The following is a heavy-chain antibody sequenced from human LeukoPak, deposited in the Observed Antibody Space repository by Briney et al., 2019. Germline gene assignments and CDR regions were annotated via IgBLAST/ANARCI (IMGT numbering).Heavy chain of an antibody. CDR2: INPNSGGT. Sequence: ASVKVSCKASGYTFTSYPINWVRQAPGQGLEWMGWINPNSGGTNYAQKFQGRVTMTRDTSISTAYMELSRLRSDDTAVYYCARGPIVVVPAASYALDIWGQGTMVTVSS. J-gene: IGHJ3*02. CDR3: ARGPIVVVPAASYALDI. CDR1: GYTFTSYP. V-gene: IGHV1-2*02. D-gene: IGHD2-2*01.